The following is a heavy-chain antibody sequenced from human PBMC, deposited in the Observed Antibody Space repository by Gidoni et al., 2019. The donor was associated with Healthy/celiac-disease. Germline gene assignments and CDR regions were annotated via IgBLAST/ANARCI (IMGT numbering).Heavy chain of an antibody. CDR1: GGSISSSSYY. D-gene: IGHD5-12*01. CDR2: IYYSGST. V-gene: IGHV4-39*02. Sequence: QLQLQESGPGLVKPSETLSLTCTVSGGSISSSSYYWGWIRQPPGKGLEWIGSIYYSGSTYYNPSLKSRVTISVDTSKNQFSLKLSSVTAADTAVYYCARDERWLPGDDAFDIWGQGTMVTVSS. CDR3: ARDERWLPGDDAFDI. J-gene: IGHJ3*02.